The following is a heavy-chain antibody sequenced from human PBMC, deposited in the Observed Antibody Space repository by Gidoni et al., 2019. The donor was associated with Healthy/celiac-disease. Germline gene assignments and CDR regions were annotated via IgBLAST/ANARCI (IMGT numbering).Heavy chain of an antibody. CDR2: INAGNGNT. J-gene: IGHJ4*02. Sequence: QVQLVQSGAEVQKPGASVKVSCKASGYTFTSYAMHWVRQAPGQRLEWMGWINAGNGNTKYSQKFQGRVTITRDTSASTAYMELSSLRSEDTAVYYCARSVGVVIMTDYWGQGTLVTVSS. V-gene: IGHV1-3*01. CDR3: ARSVGVVIMTDY. D-gene: IGHD3-3*01. CDR1: GYTFTSYA.